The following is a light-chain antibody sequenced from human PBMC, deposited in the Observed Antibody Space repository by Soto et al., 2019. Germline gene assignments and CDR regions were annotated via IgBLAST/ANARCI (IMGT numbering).Light chain of an antibody. J-gene: IGKJ5*01. V-gene: IGKV3-15*01. CDR3: QKYNNWPPN. CDR2: DAS. Sequence: EVVVTQSPATLSVSPGGIATLSCSASESVGRHLAWYHQKPGQAPKLLIFDASTRATGVPARFSGSGSGTEFTLTVSSLQSEDIAVYFCQKYNNWPPNFGQGTRLEIK. CDR1: ESVGRH.